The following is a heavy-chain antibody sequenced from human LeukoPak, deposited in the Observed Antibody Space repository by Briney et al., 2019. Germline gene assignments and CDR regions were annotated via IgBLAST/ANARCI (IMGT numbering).Heavy chain of an antibody. CDR2: IYYSGST. D-gene: IGHD3-22*01. CDR3: AREPPPGVTYYYDRSGLRRNWFDP. CDR1: GGSISSSSYY. Sequence: PSETLSLTCSVSGGSISSSSYYWGWIRQPPGKGLEWIGSIYYSGSTYYNPSLKSRVTISVDTSKNQFSLKLSSVTAADTAVYYCAREPPPGVTYYYDRSGLRRNWFDPWGQGTLVTVSS. J-gene: IGHJ5*02. V-gene: IGHV4-39*07.